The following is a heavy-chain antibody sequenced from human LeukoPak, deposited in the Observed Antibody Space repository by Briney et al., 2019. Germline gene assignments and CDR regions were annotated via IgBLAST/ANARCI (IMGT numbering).Heavy chain of an antibody. D-gene: IGHD6-19*01. CDR2: VNPNSGNT. J-gene: IGHJ4*02. CDR1: GYTFTSYD. CDR3: AREIAVAASDDY. Sequence: ASVKVSCKASGYTFTSYDINWVRQATGQGLEWMGWVNPNSGNTGYAQKFQGRVTMTRSTSIGTAYMELSSLRSEDTAVYYCAREIAVAASDDYWGQGTLVTVSS. V-gene: IGHV1-8*01.